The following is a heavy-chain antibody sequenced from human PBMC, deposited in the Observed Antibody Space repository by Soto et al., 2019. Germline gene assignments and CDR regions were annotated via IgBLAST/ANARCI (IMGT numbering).Heavy chain of an antibody. Sequence: QVQLVQSGAEVKKPGSSVKVSCKASGGTFSSHVFNWVRQAPGQGLAWMGGIMPIIGTANYAQKYQGRVTITADESTSTAYMELSRARSVDTAVYCCAMDLGFRDSMISHPSYWGQGPPV. CDR3: AMDLGFRDSMISHPSY. D-gene: IGHD3-16*01. V-gene: IGHV1-69*01. CDR1: GGTFSSHV. CDR2: IMPIIGTA. J-gene: IGHJ4*02.